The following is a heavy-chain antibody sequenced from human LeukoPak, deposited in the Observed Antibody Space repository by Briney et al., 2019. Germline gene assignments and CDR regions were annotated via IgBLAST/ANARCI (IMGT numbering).Heavy chain of an antibody. CDR2: ISSSSSFI. CDR3: ARGTTATSGGDY. Sequence: PGGSLRLSCVASGFTFSSYGMKWVRQPPGKGLEWVSSISSSSSFIYYADSVKGRFTISRDKTEKSLYLQMNSLRVEDTAVYYCARGTTATSGGDYWGQGTLVTVSS. D-gene: IGHD4-17*01. CDR1: GFTFSSYG. J-gene: IGHJ4*02. V-gene: IGHV3-21*01.